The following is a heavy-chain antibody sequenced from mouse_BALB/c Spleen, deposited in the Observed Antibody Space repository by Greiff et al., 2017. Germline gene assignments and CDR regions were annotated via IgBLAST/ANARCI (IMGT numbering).Heavy chain of an antibody. CDR1: GFTFSDYY. V-gene: IGHV5-4*02. Sequence: EVKVEESGGGLVKPGGSLKLSCAASGFTFSDYYMYWVRQTPEKRLEWVATISDGGSYTYYPDSVKGRFTISRDNAKNNLYLQMSSLKSEDTAMYYCARDGHYAMDYWGQGTSVTVSS. CDR2: ISDGGSYT. CDR3: ARDGHYAMDY. J-gene: IGHJ4*01.